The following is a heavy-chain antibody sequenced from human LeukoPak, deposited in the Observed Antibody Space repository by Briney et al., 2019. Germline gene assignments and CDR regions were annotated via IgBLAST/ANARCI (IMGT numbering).Heavy chain of an antibody. CDR1: GFSVTTYA. CDR3: AKGRWGLTINNFDI. CDR2: ISDRGDRT. V-gene: IGHV3-23*01. J-gene: IGHJ3*02. D-gene: IGHD3-9*01. Sequence: GGSLRLSCAASGFSVTTYATGWVRQAPGKGLEWVAVISDRGDRTHYADSVKGRFTVSRDSSKNILYLQMNSLRGEDTAVYYCAKGRWGLTINNFDIWGQGTMVTVSS.